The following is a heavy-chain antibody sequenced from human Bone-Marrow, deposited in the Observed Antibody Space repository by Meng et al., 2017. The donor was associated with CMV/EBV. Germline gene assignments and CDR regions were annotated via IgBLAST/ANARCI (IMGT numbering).Heavy chain of an antibody. CDR1: GYTFSSYT. V-gene: IGHV1-69*02. Sequence: SVKVSCKASGYTFSSYTIRWVRQAPGQGLEWMGRIIPILGIANYAQKFQGRVTITADKSTSTAYVELSSLRSEDTAVYYCAYGPQWFYPWGQGTLVTVSS. D-gene: IGHD3-10*01. J-gene: IGHJ5*02. CDR2: IIPILGIA. CDR3: AYGPQWFYP.